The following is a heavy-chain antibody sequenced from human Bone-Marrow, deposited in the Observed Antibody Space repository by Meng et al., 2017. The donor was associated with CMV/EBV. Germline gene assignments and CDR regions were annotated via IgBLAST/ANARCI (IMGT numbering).Heavy chain of an antibody. CDR2: INHSGST. CDR1: GGSFSGYY. CDR3: ARLGKLLGGY. D-gene: IGHD3-10*01. V-gene: IGHV4-34*01. Sequence: GSLRLSCAVYGGSFSGYYWSWIRQPPGKGLEWIGEINHSGSTNYNPSLKSRVTISVDTSKNQFSLKLSSVTAADTAVYYCARLGKLLGGYWGQGTLVTVSS. J-gene: IGHJ4*02.